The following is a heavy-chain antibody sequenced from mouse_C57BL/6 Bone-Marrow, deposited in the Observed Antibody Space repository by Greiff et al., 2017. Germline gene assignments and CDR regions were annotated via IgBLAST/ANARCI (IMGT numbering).Heavy chain of an antibody. V-gene: IGHV5-2*01. J-gene: IGHJ3*01. CDR3: ATRGYDYDWFAY. CDR1: EYEFPSHD. Sequence: EVHLVESGGGLVQPGESLKLSCESNEYEFPSHDMSWVRKTPEKRLELVAAISSDGGSTYYPDTMERRFIISRDNTKKTLYLQMSSLRSEDTALYYCATRGYDYDWFAYWGQGTLVTVSA. D-gene: IGHD2-4*01. CDR2: ISSDGGST.